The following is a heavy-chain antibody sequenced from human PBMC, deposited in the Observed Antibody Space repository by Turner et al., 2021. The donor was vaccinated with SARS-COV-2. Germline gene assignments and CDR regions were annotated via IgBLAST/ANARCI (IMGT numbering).Heavy chain of an antibody. CDR3: AKDCKRDQRVPECYDS. D-gene: IGHD6-6*01. CDR1: GFSFSSSA. Sequence: EVQLLESGGGWIQPGGSLRLSCAASGFSFSSSAMSWVRQAPGKGLEWVSAFRGRSISTFYGGSVRDRFTISRDDVKNMLFLEMNRLRVEDTALYYCAKDCKRDQRVPECYDSWGQGTLVTVSS. J-gene: IGHJ4*02. CDR2: FRGRSIST. V-gene: IGHV3-23*01.